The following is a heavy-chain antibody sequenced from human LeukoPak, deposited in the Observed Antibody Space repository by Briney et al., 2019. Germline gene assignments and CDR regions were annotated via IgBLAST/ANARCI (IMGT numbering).Heavy chain of an antibody. V-gene: IGHV4-34*01. CDR1: GGSFSGYY. CDR3: ARGQGDGYFDY. CDR2: INHSAST. J-gene: IGHJ4*02. Sequence: SETLSLTCAVYGGSFSGYYWSWIRQPPGKGLEWSGAINHSASTNYNPSLKSRVTISVDTAKNQFSLKLSSVPGADTAVYYCARGQGDGYFDYCVQGTLVTVSS. D-gene: IGHD5-24*01.